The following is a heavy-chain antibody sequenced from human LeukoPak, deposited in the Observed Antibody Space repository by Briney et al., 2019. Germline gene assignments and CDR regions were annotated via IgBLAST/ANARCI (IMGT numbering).Heavy chain of an antibody. CDR3: AKGATMIRGVPPFDY. J-gene: IGHJ4*02. CDR1: GFTFSSYA. D-gene: IGHD3-10*01. CDR2: ISGSGA. V-gene: IGHV3-23*01. Sequence: PGGSLRLSCAASGFTFSSYAMGWVRQAPGKGLEWVSAISGSGAYYADSVKGRFTISRDNSKNTLYLQMNSLRAEDTAVYYCAKGATMIRGVPPFDYWGQGTLVTVSS.